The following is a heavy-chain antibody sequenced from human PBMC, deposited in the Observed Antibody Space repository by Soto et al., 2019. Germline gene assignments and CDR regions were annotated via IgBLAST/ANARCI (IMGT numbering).Heavy chain of an antibody. Sequence: QTLSLTCAISGDSVSSNSAAWNWIRQSPSRGLEWLGRTYYRSKWYNDYAVSVKSRITINPDTSKNQFSLQLNSVTPEDTAVYYCARGGCSGGSCYSRYYYYYYMDVWGKGTTVTVSS. CDR2: TYYRSKWYN. V-gene: IGHV6-1*01. J-gene: IGHJ6*03. CDR1: GDSVSSNSAA. CDR3: ARGGCSGGSCYSRYYYYYYMDV. D-gene: IGHD2-15*01.